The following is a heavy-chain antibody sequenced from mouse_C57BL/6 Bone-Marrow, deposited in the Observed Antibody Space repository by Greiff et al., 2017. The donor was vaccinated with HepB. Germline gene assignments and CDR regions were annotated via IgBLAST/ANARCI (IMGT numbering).Heavy chain of an antibody. CDR2: ISDGGSYT. Sequence: EVQVVESGGGLVKPGGSLKLSCAASGFTFSSYAMSWVRQTPEKRLEWVATISDGGSYTYYPDNVKGRFTISRDNAKNTLYLQMSRLKSEDTAMYYCARSNYETDGSFAYWGQGTLVTVSA. D-gene: IGHD2-4*01. CDR3: ARSNYETDGSFAY. V-gene: IGHV5-4*01. J-gene: IGHJ3*01. CDR1: GFTFSSYA.